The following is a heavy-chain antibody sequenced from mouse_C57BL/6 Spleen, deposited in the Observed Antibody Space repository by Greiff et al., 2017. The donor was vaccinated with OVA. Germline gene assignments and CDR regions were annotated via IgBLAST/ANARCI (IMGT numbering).Heavy chain of an antibody. V-gene: IGHV1-15*01. Sequence: VQLQESGAELVRPGASVTLSCKASGYTFSDYEMHWVKQTPVHGLEWIGAIDPETGGTAYNQKFKGKAILTADKSSSTAYMELRSLTSEDSAVYYCIYGSRFAYWGQGTLVTVSA. CDR3: IYGSRFAY. D-gene: IGHD1-1*01. CDR2: IDPETGGT. J-gene: IGHJ3*01. CDR1: GYTFSDYE.